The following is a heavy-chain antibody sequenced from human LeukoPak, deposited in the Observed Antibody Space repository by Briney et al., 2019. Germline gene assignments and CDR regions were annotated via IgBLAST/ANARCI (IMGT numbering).Heavy chain of an antibody. J-gene: IGHJ4*02. D-gene: IGHD3-3*01. Sequence: SETLSLTCTVSGGSVSSGSYYWSWIRQPPGKGLEWIGYIYYSGNNISNPSLKSRVTISVDTSKNQFSLKLSSGTAADTAVYYCARARAGTYYDFWSGYYIPGGFDYWGQGTLVTVSS. CDR2: IYYSGNN. V-gene: IGHV4-61*01. CDR3: ARARAGTYYDFWSGYYIPGGFDY. CDR1: GGSVSSGSYY.